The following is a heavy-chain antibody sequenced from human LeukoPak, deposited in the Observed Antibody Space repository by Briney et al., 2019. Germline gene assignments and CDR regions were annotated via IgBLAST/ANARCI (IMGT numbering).Heavy chain of an antibody. CDR1: GGSISSSSYY. CDR2: IYYSGST. CDR3: ARSRRDIVVVPAASHYGMDV. V-gene: IGHV4-39*01. Sequence: SETLSLTCTVSGGSISSSSYYWGWIRQPPGNGLELIGSIYYSGSTYYNPSLKSRVTISVDTSKNQFSLKLSSVTAADTAVYYCARSRRDIVVVPAASHYGMDVWGQGTTVTVSS. D-gene: IGHD2-2*01. J-gene: IGHJ6*02.